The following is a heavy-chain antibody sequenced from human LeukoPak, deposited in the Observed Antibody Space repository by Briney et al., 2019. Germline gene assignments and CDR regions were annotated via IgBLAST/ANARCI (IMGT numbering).Heavy chain of an antibody. J-gene: IGHJ4*02. CDR2: ISGSGGST. V-gene: IGHV3-23*01. CDR1: GFTFSSYA. Sequence: GGCLRLSWAASGFTFSSYAMSWVRQAPGKGLEWVSAISGSGGSTYYADSVNGRFTISRDNSKNTLYLQMNSLRVEDTAVYYCAKDAVPITMIRRGGHFDYWGQGTLVTVSS. D-gene: IGHD3-22*01. CDR3: AKDAVPITMIRRGGHFDY.